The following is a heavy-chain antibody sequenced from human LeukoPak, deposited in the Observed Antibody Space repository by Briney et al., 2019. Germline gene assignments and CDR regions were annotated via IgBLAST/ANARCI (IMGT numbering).Heavy chain of an antibody. CDR3: ARDPDSSGWYGGYYYYGMDV. CDR2: ISSSSSYI. V-gene: IGHV3-21*01. CDR1: GFTFSSYS. Sequence: GGSLRLSCAASGFTFSSYSMNWVRQAPGKGLEWVSSISSSSSYIYYADSVKGRFTISRDNAKNSLYLQMNSLRAEDTAVYYCARDPDSSGWYGGYYYYGMDVWGQGTTVTVSS. D-gene: IGHD6-19*01. J-gene: IGHJ6*02.